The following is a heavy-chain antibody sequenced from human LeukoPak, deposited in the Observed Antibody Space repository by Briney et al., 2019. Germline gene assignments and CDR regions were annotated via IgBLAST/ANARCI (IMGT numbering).Heavy chain of an antibody. CDR1: GGTFSSYA. D-gene: IGHD2-2*01. V-gene: IGHV1-69*04. CDR3: ARGTIVVAPAAIQYYYYGMDV. J-gene: IGHJ6*02. CDR2: IIPILGIA. Sequence: SVKVPCKASGGTFSSYAISWVRQAPGQGLEWMGRIIPILGIANYAQKFQGRVTITADKSTSTAYMELSSLRSEDTAVYYCARGTIVVAPAAIQYYYYGMDVWGQGTTVTVSS.